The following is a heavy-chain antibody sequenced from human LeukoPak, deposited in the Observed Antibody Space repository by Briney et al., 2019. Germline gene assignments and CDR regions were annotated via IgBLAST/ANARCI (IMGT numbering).Heavy chain of an antibody. V-gene: IGHV4-59*12. D-gene: IGHD3-10*01. CDR2: IYYSGST. CDR1: GGSLDNYD. J-gene: IGHJ4*02. Sequence: SETLSLTCTVSGGSLDNYDWNWIRQPPGKGLEWIGYIYYSGSTNYNPSLKSRVTISLDTSKNQFSLKLSSVTAADTAVYYCARTTYGSGSLYDYWGQGTLVTVSS. CDR3: ARTTYGSGSLYDY.